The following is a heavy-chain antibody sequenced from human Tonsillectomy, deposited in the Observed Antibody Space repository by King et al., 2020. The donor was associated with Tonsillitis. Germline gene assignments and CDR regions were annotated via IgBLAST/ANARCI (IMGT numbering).Heavy chain of an antibody. V-gene: IGHV1-2*02. CDR2: INPNSGGT. Sequence: VQLVESGAEVRKPGASVKVSCKASGYTFTDYYMHWVRQAPGQGLEWMGWINPNSGGTNYSQRFQGRVTMTRDTSISTAYMELCRLRSDDTAVYYCARGSPPAAPGLTAFDYWGQGTLVTVSS. J-gene: IGHJ4*02. CDR3: ARGSPPAAPGLTAFDY. CDR1: GYTFTDYY. D-gene: IGHD6-13*01.